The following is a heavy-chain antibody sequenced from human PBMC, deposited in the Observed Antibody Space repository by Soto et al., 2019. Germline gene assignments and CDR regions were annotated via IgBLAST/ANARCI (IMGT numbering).Heavy chain of an antibody. V-gene: IGHV3-33*08. CDR1: GFVFSRFG. D-gene: IGHD6-13*01. Sequence: QVQLVESGGGVVQPGESLRLACEASGFVFSRFGMHWVRQAPGKGLEWVAVIWYDGNNKYYGDSVKGRFTISRDNSKNTVYLQMRRLGVRDTGVYYGVRDEGTAAAGAYYHYAVDVWGQGTRVTVSS. CDR2: IWYDGNNK. CDR3: VRDEGTAAAGAYYHYAVDV. J-gene: IGHJ6*02.